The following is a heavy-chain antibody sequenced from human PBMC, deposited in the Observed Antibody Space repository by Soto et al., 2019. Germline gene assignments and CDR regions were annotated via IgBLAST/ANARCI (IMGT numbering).Heavy chain of an antibody. J-gene: IGHJ3*02. CDR3: ARGGVVGVAGSAAFDM. D-gene: IGHD3-3*01. Sequence: QLHLVQSGAVVKKPGASVTVSCSASGYPVTAYYMHWVRQAPGRGLEWMGGINPATGAAKYTQTFQGRVTMTRDTSTSTVFMERGGLTSEYTAVCYCARGGVVGVAGSAAFDMWGQGTLVTVSS. CDR2: INPATGAA. CDR1: GYPVTAYY. V-gene: IGHV1-2*02.